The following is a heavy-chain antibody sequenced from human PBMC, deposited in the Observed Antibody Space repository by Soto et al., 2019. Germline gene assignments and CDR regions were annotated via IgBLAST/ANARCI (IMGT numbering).Heavy chain of an antibody. CDR3: ASHRPPEDGSKTGFDY. Sequence: QLQESGPGLVKPSETLSLTCTVSGDSISSNTYSWGWIRQPPGKGLEYIGTIHFSGNTYYNPSLNSRVTISVDTSKNQFSLKLTSVTAADTALYYCASHRPPEDGSKTGFDYWGQGTPVTVSS. V-gene: IGHV4-39*01. D-gene: IGHD6-6*01. J-gene: IGHJ4*02. CDR1: GDSISSNTYS. CDR2: IHFSGNT.